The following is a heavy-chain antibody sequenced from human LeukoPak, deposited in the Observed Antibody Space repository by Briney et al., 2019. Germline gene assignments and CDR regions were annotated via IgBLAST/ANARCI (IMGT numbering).Heavy chain of an antibody. D-gene: IGHD2-8*02. Sequence: ASLKVSCEPSRYSFAENHIYSGRQAPGQGPEWMGWINPKSGVTDSTQTLQGRITMTRDTSIGTASMDLSGLRLDDTGIYFCARAGEESTGHYDSLHFWGQGTMVTVSS. J-gene: IGHJ3*01. CDR1: RYSFAENH. V-gene: IGHV1-2*02. CDR3: ARAGEESTGHYDSLHF. CDR2: INPKSGVT.